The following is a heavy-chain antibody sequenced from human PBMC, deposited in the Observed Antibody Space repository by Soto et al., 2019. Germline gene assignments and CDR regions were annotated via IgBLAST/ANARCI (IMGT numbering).Heavy chain of an antibody. J-gene: IGHJ4*02. CDR1: GFTFSNYA. CDR2: ISGSGGST. D-gene: IGHD6-19*01. CDR3: AKDLAPIAVAGSDY. Sequence: GGSLRLSCAASGFTFSNYAMSWVRQAPGKGLEWVSAISGSGGSTYYADSVKGRFTISRDNSKNTLYLQMNSLRAEDTAVYYCAKDLAPIAVAGSDYWGQGTLVTVSS. V-gene: IGHV3-23*01.